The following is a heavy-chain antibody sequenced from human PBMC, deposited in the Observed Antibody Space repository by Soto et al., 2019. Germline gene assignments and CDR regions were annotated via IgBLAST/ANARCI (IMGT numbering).Heavy chain of an antibody. CDR1: GFMFDSYA. J-gene: IGHJ4*02. V-gene: IGHV3-23*01. D-gene: IGHD2-15*01. Sequence: EVRLLESGGGLVQPGGSLRLSCEASGFMFDSYAMSWVRRAPGKGLEWVSAISASGSDTYYSDCARGRFTISIDNSKNMQSLQMNSLRVEDTAVYYCSPNGDCGLGSCYSHVDYLRQRIMVTFSS. CDR2: ISASGSDT. CDR3: SPNGDCGLGSCYSHVDY.